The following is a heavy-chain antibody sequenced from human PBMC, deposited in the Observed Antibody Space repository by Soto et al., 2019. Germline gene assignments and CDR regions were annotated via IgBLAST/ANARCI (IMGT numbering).Heavy chain of an antibody. CDR3: AKVRRPWGAAADPFHYDGMDV. Sequence: GASLRVRYAASECTFGSYGMPRVSKAQGKGLEWVAVISYDGSNKYYAESVKGRFNISRDNSTNTMYLQMNSLRAEDTDVHYCAKVRRPWGAAADPFHYDGMDVSGQGTTFTV. CDR1: ECTFGSYG. V-gene: IGHV3-30*18. J-gene: IGHJ6*02. D-gene: IGHD6-13*01. CDR2: ISYDGSNK.